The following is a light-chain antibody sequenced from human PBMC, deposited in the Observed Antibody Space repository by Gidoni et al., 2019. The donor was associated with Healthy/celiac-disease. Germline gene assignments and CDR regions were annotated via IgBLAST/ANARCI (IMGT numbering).Light chain of an antibody. Sequence: SVLTQPPSASGNPGQRVTISCSGSSSNIGSNYVYWYQQLPGTAPKLLIYSNNQRPSGVPDRFSGSKSGTAASLAISGLRSEDEADYYCAAWDDSLSGWVFGGGTKLTVL. J-gene: IGLJ3*02. V-gene: IGLV1-47*02. CDR3: AAWDDSLSGWV. CDR2: SNN. CDR1: SSNIGSNY.